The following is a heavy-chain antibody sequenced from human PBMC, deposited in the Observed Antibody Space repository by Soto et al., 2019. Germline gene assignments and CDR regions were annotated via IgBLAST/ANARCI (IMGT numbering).Heavy chain of an antibody. CDR2: INHSGST. Sequence: SETLSLTCAVYGGSFSGYYWSWIRQPPGKGLEWIGEINHSGSTNYNPSLNSRVTISVDTSKNQFSLKLSSVTAADTAVYYCARTGYSSGWTSDAFDIWGQGTMVTVSS. D-gene: IGHD6-19*01. J-gene: IGHJ3*02. CDR3: ARTGYSSGWTSDAFDI. V-gene: IGHV4-34*01. CDR1: GGSFSGYY.